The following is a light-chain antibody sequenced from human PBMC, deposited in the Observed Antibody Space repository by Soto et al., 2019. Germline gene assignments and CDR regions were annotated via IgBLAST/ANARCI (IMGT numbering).Light chain of an antibody. CDR2: WTS. V-gene: IGKV4-1*01. J-gene: IGKJ2*01. Sequence: DMVMTQSPDSLAVALGERATINGTSSQSVCKSSNNKNYLAWYQQKQGQPPKLLIYWTSTRESGVPDRFSCSGSETDFTLTISSLQAEDVAVYYCHQHYTTPFTFGQGTKLEIK. CDR3: HQHYTTPFT. CDR1: QSVCKSSNNKNY.